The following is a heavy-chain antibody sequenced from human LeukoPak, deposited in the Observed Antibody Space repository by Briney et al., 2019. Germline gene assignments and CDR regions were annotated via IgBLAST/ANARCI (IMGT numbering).Heavy chain of an antibody. D-gene: IGHD6-6*01. CDR2: ISGSGGST. CDR3: AKVCIAALCFDY. Sequence: PGGSLRLSCAASGFTFSNAWMSWVRQAPGKGLEWVSAISGSGGSTYYADSVKGRFTISRDNSKNTLYLQMNSLRAEDTAVYYCAKVCIAALCFDYWGQGTLVTVSS. J-gene: IGHJ4*02. CDR1: GFTFSNAW. V-gene: IGHV3-23*01.